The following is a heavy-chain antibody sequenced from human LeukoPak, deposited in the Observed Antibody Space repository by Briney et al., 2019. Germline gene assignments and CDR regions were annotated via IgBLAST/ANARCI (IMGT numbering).Heavy chain of an antibody. V-gene: IGHV4-34*01. D-gene: IGHD3-3*01. CDR1: GGSFSGYY. Sequence: PSETLSLTCAVYGGSFSGYYWSWIRQPPGKGLEWIGEINHSGSTNYNPSLKSRVTISVDTSKNQFSLKLSSVTAADTAVYYCARHGKRLDFWSGYYTGIDYYYGMDVWGQGTTVTVSS. CDR3: ARHGKRLDFWSGYYTGIDYYYGMDV. J-gene: IGHJ6*02. CDR2: INHSGST.